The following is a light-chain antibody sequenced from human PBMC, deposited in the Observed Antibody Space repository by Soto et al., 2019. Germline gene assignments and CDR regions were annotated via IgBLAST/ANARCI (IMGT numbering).Light chain of an antibody. CDR1: QGIGDT. Sequence: EIVMTQSPATRSVSPGEGATLSCRASQGIGDTLAWYQQKPGQTPRLLIYDTYLRASGVPARFSGRRSGAALTLTISGLQSDDFAVYYCQHYVTWQLTFGGGTTVDIK. CDR3: QHYVTWQLT. V-gene: IGKV3-15*01. CDR2: DTY. J-gene: IGKJ4*01.